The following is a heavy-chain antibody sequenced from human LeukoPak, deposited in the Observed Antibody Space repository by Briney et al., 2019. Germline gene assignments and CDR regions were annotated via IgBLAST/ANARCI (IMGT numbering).Heavy chain of an antibody. CDR3: ARQAVDTAMVLFDP. J-gene: IGHJ5*02. CDR2: IYYSGST. Sequence: SETLSLTCTVSGGSISSSSYYWGWLRQPPGKGLEWIGSIYYSGSTYYNPSLKSRVTISVDTSKNQFSLKLSSVTAADTAVYYCARQAVDTAMVLFDPWGQGTLVTVSS. D-gene: IGHD5-18*01. CDR1: GGSISSSSYY. V-gene: IGHV4-39*01.